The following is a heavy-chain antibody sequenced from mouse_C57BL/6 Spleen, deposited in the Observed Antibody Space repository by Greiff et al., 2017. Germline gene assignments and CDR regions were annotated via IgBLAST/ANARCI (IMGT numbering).Heavy chain of an antibody. J-gene: IGHJ4*01. CDR2: ISYDGSN. CDR3: AREALRRGDYYAMDY. D-gene: IGHD1-2*01. CDR1: GYSITSGYY. V-gene: IGHV3-6*01. Sequence: ESGPGLVKPSQSLSLTCSVTGYSITSGYYWNWLRQFPGNKLEWMGSISYDGSNNYNPSRKNRISITRDTSKNQFFLKLNSVTTEDTATYYCAREALRRGDYYAMDYWGQGTSVTVSS.